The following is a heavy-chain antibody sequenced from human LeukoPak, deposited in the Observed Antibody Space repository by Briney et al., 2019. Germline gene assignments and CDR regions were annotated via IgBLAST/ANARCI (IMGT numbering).Heavy chain of an antibody. V-gene: IGHV7-4-1*02. CDR1: GYTFTSYA. Sequence: ASVKVSCKASGYTFTSYAMNWVRQAPGQGLEWVGWINTKTGNPTYAQDFTGRFVFSLDTSVSTAYLQISSLKAEDTAVYYCARAGWGYNQDYFDYWGQGTLVTVSS. J-gene: IGHJ4*02. CDR3: ARAGWGYNQDYFDY. D-gene: IGHD5-24*01. CDR2: INTKTGNP.